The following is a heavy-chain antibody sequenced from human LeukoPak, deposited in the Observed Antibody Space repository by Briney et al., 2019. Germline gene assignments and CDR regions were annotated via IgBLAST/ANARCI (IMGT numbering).Heavy chain of an antibody. CDR2: IYYSGST. V-gene: IGHV4-39*01. J-gene: IGHJ4*02. D-gene: IGHD5-18*01. CDR3: ARRGYSYGYLA. Sequence: WIGSIYYSGSTYYNPSLKSRVTISVDTSKNQFSLKLSSVTAADTAVYYCARRGYSYGYLAWGQGTLVTVSS.